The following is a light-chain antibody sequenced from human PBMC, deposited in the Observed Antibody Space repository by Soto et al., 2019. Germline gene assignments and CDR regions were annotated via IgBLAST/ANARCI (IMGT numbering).Light chain of an antibody. CDR2: GAS. CDR1: QSVSSS. V-gene: IGKV3-15*01. CDR3: QQYNNWPPGWT. J-gene: IGKJ1*01. Sequence: EIVMTRSPATLSWSAGERATLSFMGVQSVSSSLAWYQQKPGQAPRLLIYGASTRATGIPARFSGSGSGTEFTLTISSLQSEDFAVYYCQQYNNWPPGWTFGQGTKVDIK.